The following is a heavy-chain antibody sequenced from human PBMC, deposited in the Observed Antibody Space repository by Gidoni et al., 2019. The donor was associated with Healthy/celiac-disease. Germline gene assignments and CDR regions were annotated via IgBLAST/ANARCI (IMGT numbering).Heavy chain of an antibody. J-gene: IGHJ5*02. CDR1: GFSLSTSGVG. D-gene: IGHD4-17*01. CDR3: AHRRTVTTRLGTVDWFDP. CDR2: IYWDDDK. V-gene: IGHV2-5*02. Sequence: QITLKESGPTLVKPTQTLTLTCTFSGFSLSTSGVGVGWIRQPPGKALEWLALIYWDDDKRYSPSLKRRLTITEDTSKNQVVLTMTNMDPVDTATYYCAHRRTVTTRLGTVDWFDPWGQGTLVTVSS.